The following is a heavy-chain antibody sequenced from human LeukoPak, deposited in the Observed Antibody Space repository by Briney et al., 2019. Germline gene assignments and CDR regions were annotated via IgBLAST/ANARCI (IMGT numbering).Heavy chain of an antibody. Sequence: ASVTVSRTSSVYTFTSYGISWVRQAPGQGLAWMGWISAYNGNTNYAQKLQGRVTMTTDTSTSTAYMELRSLRSDDTAVYYCARVLITMVQGVRDWGQGTLVTVSS. CDR2: ISAYNGNT. D-gene: IGHD3-10*01. CDR3: ARVLITMVQGVRD. CDR1: VYTFTSYG. V-gene: IGHV1-18*01. J-gene: IGHJ4*02.